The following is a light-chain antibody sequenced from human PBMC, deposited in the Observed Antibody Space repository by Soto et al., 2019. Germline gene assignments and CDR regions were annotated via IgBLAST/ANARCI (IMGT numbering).Light chain of an antibody. CDR1: QGIRND. CDR3: LQDYNYPWT. Sequence: AIQMTQSPSSLSASVGDRVTITCRASQGIRNDLGWYHQEPGNAPKLLIYAASSLESGVPSRFSGSGSGTDFTLTISSLQPEDFATYYCLQDYNYPWTFGQGTKVDIK. V-gene: IGKV1-6*01. CDR2: AAS. J-gene: IGKJ1*01.